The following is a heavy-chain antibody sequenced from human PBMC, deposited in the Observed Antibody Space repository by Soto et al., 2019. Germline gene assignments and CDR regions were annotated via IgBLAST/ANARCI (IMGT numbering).Heavy chain of an antibody. CDR1: GFTFSSYG. Sequence: HPGGSLRLSCAASGFTFSSYGMRWVRQAPGKGLEWVAVISGGGSNTYYADSVKGRFTISRDNSKNTLYLQMNSLRAEDTAVYYCAKERYYDFWSGYYTGMTYYYYGMDVWGQGTTVTVSS. J-gene: IGHJ6*02. D-gene: IGHD3-3*01. CDR3: AKERYYDFWSGYYTGMTYYYYGMDV. CDR2: ISGGGSNT. V-gene: IGHV3-30*18.